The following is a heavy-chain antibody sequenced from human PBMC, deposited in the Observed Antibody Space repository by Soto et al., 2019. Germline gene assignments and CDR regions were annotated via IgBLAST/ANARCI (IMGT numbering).Heavy chain of an antibody. CDR1: GYTFSTYS. CDR3: ARDRDILTGYYPY. D-gene: IGHD3-9*01. Sequence: ASVNVSCKSSGYTFSTYSLHWVRQAPGQRLEWMGWINVDNGNTKYSEKLQGRVTFRRDTSASTASMEVSSLRSEDTAVYYCARDRDILTGYYPYWGQGTLVTVSS. CDR2: INVDNGNT. J-gene: IGHJ4*02. V-gene: IGHV1-3*01.